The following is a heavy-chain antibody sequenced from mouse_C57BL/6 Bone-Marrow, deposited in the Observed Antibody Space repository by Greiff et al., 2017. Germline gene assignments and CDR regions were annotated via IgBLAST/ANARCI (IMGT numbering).Heavy chain of an antibody. CDR1: GYTFTSYW. Sequence: VQLQQPAAELVKPGASVKVSCKASGYTFTSYWMHWVKQRPGQGLEWIGRIHPSDSDTNYNQKFKGKATLTVDKSSSTAYMQLSSLTSEDSAVYYCAIPLLRSPYYYAMDYWGQGTSVTVSS. CDR2: IHPSDSDT. D-gene: IGHD1-1*01. V-gene: IGHV1-74*01. J-gene: IGHJ4*01. CDR3: AIPLLRSPYYYAMDY.